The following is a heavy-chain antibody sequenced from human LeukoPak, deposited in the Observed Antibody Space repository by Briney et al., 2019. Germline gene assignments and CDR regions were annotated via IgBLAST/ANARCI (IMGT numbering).Heavy chain of an antibody. CDR2: IKHDGSEK. CDR1: GFTFSSYG. V-gene: IGHV3-7*01. CDR3: ERDGSGEWPIGY. Sequence: GGSLRLSCAASGFTFSSYGMHWVRQAPGKGLEWVANIKHDGSEKYYVDSVKGRFTISRDNAKNSLYLQMNSLRVEDTAVYYCERDGSGEWPIGYWGQGTLVTVSS. J-gene: IGHJ4*02. D-gene: IGHD3-10*01.